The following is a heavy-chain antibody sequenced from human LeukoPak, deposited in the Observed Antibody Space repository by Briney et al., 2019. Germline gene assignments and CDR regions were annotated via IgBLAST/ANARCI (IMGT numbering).Heavy chain of an antibody. CDR2: VSYEGGNK. Sequence: PGSSLRLSCAASGFTFSSYGMHWVRQAPGKGLEWVARVSYEGGNKYYADSVKGRFTISRDNSKNTLYLQMNSLRAEDTAVYYCAKDRYCSSISCHSFDYWGQGTLVTVSS. CDR1: GFTFSSYG. J-gene: IGHJ4*02. D-gene: IGHD2-2*01. V-gene: IGHV3-30*18. CDR3: AKDRYCSSISCHSFDY.